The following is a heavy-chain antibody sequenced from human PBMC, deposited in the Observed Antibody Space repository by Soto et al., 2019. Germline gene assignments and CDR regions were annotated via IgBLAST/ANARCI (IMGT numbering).Heavy chain of an antibody. D-gene: IGHD4-17*01. Sequence: SVNVSCKSSGYTFTRYDSNLVRHATGQGLEWMGWMNPNSGNTGYAQKFQGRVTMTRNTSISTAYMELSSLRSEDTAVYYCARNLYGDNVDYWGKGTLVTVS. CDR3: ARNLYGDNVDY. CDR1: GYTFTRYD. J-gene: IGHJ4*02. CDR2: MNPNSGNT. V-gene: IGHV1-8*01.